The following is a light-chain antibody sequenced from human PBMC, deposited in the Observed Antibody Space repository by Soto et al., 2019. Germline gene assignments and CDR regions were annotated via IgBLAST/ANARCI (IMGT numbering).Light chain of an antibody. CDR3: QQTNSFPFT. Sequence: DIQMTQSPSSVSASLGDRVTITCRASQGISSWLAWYQQKPGKAPKLLIYAASSLQSGVPSRFSGSGSGTEFPLPISRPQPEDFATYYCQQTNSFPFTFGGGTKVEIK. J-gene: IGKJ4*01. CDR1: QGISSW. V-gene: IGKV1-12*02. CDR2: AAS.